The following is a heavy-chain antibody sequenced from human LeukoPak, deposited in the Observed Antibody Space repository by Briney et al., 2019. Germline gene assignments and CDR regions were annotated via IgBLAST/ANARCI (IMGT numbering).Heavy chain of an antibody. J-gene: IGHJ3*02. CDR3: ARGARSAFDI. Sequence: SQTLSLTCAISGDSVFTNSVAWNWIRQSPSRGLEWLGRTYYRSKWYNDYAVSVKSRITINPDTSKNQLSLQLNSVPREDAAVYYCARGARSAFDIRGQGTMVTVSS. V-gene: IGHV6-1*01. CDR2: TYYRSKWYN. CDR1: GDSVFTNSVA.